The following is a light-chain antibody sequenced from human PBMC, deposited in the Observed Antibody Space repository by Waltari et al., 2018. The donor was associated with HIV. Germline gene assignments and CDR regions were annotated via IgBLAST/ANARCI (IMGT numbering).Light chain of an antibody. CDR3: QAWGSNTSGV. V-gene: IGLV3-1*01. CDR2: HDN. Sequence: YEVTRLHSVAVSLGQTASIPCLALGLRGNDPCWYQQKQGKRPLLVIYHDNKRPAGSPEGFSSSSSRHTANLPIGWRLPMDEAGYYCQAWGSNTSGVFGTGTKLTVL. CDR1: GLRGND. J-gene: IGLJ3*02.